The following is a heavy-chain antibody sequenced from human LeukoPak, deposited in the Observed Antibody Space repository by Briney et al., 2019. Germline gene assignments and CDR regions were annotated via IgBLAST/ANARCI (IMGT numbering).Heavy chain of an antibody. CDR1: GFTFSSYW. CDR2: IKQDGSEK. J-gene: IGHJ5*02. Sequence: GGSLRLSCAASGFTFSSYWMSWVRQAPGKGLEWVANIKQDGSEKYYVDSVKGRFTISRDNAKNSLYLQMNSLRAEDTAVYYCAKPTHFNWFDPWGQGTPVTVSS. V-gene: IGHV3-7*01. CDR3: AKPTHFNWFDP. D-gene: IGHD3-3*02.